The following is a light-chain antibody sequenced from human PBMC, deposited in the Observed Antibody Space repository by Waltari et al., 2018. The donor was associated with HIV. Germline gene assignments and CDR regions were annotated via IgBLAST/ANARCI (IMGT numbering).Light chain of an antibody. CDR2: RSY. V-gene: IGLV1-47*01. CDR3: AAWDDNLRGV. CDR1: SSTSRRTF. J-gene: IGLJ2*01. Sequence: QSVLTQPPSASGTPRQRVTISFSGASSTSRRTFVNCYQQLPGTAPKLLIYRSYQRPSGVPDRFSGSKSGSSASLAISGLRSEDEAVYYCAAWDDNLRGVFGGGTKLTVL.